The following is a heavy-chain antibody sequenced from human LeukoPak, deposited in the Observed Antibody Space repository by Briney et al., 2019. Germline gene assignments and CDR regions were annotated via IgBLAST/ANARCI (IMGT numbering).Heavy chain of an antibody. CDR1: GGSISSGDYY. CDR2: IYYSGST. CDR3: ARRWFGELLPNWYFDL. V-gene: IGHV4-30-4*01. Sequence: SQTLSLTCTVSGGSISSGDYYWGWIRQPPGKGLEWIGYIYYSGSTYYNPSLKSRVTISVDTSKNQFSLKLSSVTAADTAVYYCARRWFGELLPNWYFDLWGRGTLVTVSS. D-gene: IGHD3-10*01. J-gene: IGHJ2*01.